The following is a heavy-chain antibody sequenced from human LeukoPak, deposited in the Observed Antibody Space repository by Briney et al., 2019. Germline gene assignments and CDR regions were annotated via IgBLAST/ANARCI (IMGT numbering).Heavy chain of an antibody. V-gene: IGHV1-69*13. Sequence: SVKVSCKASGGTFSSYAISWVRQAPGQGLEWMGGITPIFGTANYAQKFQGRVTITADESTSTAYMELSSLRSEDTAVYYCARTYYGSGSLPHYFDYWGQGTLVTVSS. D-gene: IGHD3-10*01. CDR2: ITPIFGTA. J-gene: IGHJ4*02. CDR1: GGTFSSYA. CDR3: ARTYYGSGSLPHYFDY.